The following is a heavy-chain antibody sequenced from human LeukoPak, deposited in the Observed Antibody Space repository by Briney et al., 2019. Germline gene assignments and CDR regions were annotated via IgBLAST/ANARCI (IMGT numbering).Heavy chain of an antibody. J-gene: IGHJ4*02. CDR1: GYTFTSYS. D-gene: IGHD2-15*01. CDR3: AREQDIVVVVAASNFDY. CDR2: IGAYNGNT. Sequence: ASVKLSCTASGYTFTSYSISCVRQAPGQGLEWMGWIGAYNGNTTYAQKLQGRVTMTTDTSTSTDYMELRSLRSDDAAVYYCAREQDIVVVVAASNFDYWGQGTLVSVSS. V-gene: IGHV1-18*01.